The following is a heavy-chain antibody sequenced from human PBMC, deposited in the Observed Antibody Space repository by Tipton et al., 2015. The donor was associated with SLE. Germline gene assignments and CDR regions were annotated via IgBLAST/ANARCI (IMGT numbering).Heavy chain of an antibody. D-gene: IGHD2-2*01. CDR1: GVSISTYY. CDR2: MYYSGIT. J-gene: IGHJ5*02. Sequence: TLSLTCSVSGVSISTYYWSWIRQSPGKGLEWIGYMYYSGITNYNPSLYGRVSISVDTSRNQFSLKMNSVTAADTAVYYCARSTDQNWFDPWGQGTLVTVSS. CDR3: ARSTDQNWFDP. V-gene: IGHV4-59*12.